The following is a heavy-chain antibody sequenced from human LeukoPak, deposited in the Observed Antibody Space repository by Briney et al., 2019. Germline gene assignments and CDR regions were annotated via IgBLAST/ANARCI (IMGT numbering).Heavy chain of an antibody. Sequence: GGSLRLSCAASGFTFSSYAMSRVRQAPGRGLEWFSTISGSGGSTYYADSVKGRFTISRDNSKNTLYLQMNSLRAEDTAVYYCAKVIGGGAQHLDYWGQGTLVTVSS. D-gene: IGHD2-2*01. J-gene: IGHJ4*02. CDR2: ISGSGGST. CDR1: GFTFSSYA. CDR3: AKVIGGGAQHLDY. V-gene: IGHV3-23*01.